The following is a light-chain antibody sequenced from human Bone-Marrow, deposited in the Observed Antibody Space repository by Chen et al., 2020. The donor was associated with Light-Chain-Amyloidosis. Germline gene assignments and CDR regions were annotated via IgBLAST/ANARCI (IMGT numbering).Light chain of an antibody. Sequence: SDVLTQPSSLSVAPGQTATTACGGNSIGATSVHWYQQTPGQAPLQVVYDDRDRPTGIPERLSGSNSGNTATLTISRVEAGDEADYYCQVWDRSSDRPVFGGGTKLTVL. CDR1: SIGATS. CDR3: QVWDRSSDRPV. J-gene: IGLJ3*02. V-gene: IGLV3-21*02. CDR2: DDR.